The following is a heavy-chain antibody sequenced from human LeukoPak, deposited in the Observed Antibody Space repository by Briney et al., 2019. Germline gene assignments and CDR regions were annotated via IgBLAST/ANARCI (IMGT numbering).Heavy chain of an antibody. CDR2: ITWKSGSI. J-gene: IGHJ2*01. CDR1: GFTFDDYA. V-gene: IGHV3-9*01. Sequence: GGSLRLSCAASGFTFDDYAMHWVRQAPGKGLEWVSGITWKSGSIGYADSVKGRFTISRDNAQNSLYLQLNSLRAEDTAVYYCARAPPQYCSGDTCYNFWYFDLWGRGTLVTVSS. D-gene: IGHD2-15*01. CDR3: ARAPPQYCSGDTCYNFWYFDL.